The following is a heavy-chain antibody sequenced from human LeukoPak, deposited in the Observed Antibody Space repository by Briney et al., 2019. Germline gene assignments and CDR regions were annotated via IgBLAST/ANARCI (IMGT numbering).Heavy chain of an antibody. D-gene: IGHD2-15*01. CDR3: ARAVYCSGGSCYSNLRNFDY. Sequence: ASVKVSCKASGYTFTSYGISWVRQAPGQGLEWMGWISAYNGNTNYAQKLQGRVTMTTDTSTSTAYMELRSPRSDDTAVYYCARAVYCSGGSCYSNLRNFDYWGQGTLVTVSS. V-gene: IGHV1-18*01. CDR2: ISAYNGNT. CDR1: GYTFTSYG. J-gene: IGHJ4*02.